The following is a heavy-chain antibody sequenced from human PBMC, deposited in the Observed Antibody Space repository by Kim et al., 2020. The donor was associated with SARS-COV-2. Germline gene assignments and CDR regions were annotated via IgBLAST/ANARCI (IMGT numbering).Heavy chain of an antibody. V-gene: IGHV4-31*03. CDR3: ARAHYYDSRGYAFDI. CDR1: GGSISSGGYY. D-gene: IGHD3-22*01. J-gene: IGHJ3*02. Sequence: SETLSLTCTVSGGSISSGGYYWSWIRQHPGKGLEWIGYIYYSGSTYYNPSLKSRVTISVDTSKNQFSLKLSSVTAADTAVYYCARAHYYDSRGYAFDIWGQGTMVTVSS. CDR2: IYYSGST.